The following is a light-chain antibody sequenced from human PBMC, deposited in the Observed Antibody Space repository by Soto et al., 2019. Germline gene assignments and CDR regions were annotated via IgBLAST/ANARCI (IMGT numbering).Light chain of an antibody. CDR2: DAS. Sequence: DIQMTQSPSSLSASVGDRVTITCQASHNINNYLNWCRQKPGKAPELLIYDASSLKTGVPSRFSASGSGKDFTFTISRLLSEEVAAYFCQQYDDLPYTFGQGTKLEIK. CDR1: HNINNY. CDR3: QQYDDLPYT. J-gene: IGKJ2*01. V-gene: IGKV1-33*01.